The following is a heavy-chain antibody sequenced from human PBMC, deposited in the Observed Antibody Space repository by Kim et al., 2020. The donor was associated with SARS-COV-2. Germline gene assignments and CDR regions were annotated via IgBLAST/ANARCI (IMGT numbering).Heavy chain of an antibody. CDR1: GFSVSDNY. CDR2: TYLGGTS. D-gene: IGHD6-6*01. Sequence: GGSLRLSCAASGFSVSDNYMTWVRQAPGKGVEWVSLTYLGGTSRYADSVQGRFSVSRDDSGNTLSLQMDSLRADDTAVYYCAGGLVRYFFDYWGQGALVTVSS. CDR3: AGGLVRYFFDY. J-gene: IGHJ4*02. V-gene: IGHV3-53*01.